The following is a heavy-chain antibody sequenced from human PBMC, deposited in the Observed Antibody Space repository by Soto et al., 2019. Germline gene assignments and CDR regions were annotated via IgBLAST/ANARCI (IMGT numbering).Heavy chain of an antibody. V-gene: IGHV1-46*01. D-gene: IGHD2-15*01. Sequence: ASVKVSCTASGYTFTSYYMNWVRQAPGQGLEWLGIINPSGGYTTYAQRFLGRVTMTSDTSTSTVHMELGSLTSEDTAVYYCARSGGFCSGRGCYLGAFEIWGQGTVVTVSS. CDR3: ARSGGFCSGRGCYLGAFEI. J-gene: IGHJ3*02. CDR2: INPSGGYT. CDR1: GYTFTSYY.